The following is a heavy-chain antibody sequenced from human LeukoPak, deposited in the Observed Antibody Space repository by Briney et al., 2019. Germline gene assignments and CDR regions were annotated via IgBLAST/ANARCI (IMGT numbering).Heavy chain of an antibody. CDR2: IYHNGNT. CDR3: ARAYHSSWYLNWFDP. D-gene: IGHD6-13*01. CDR1: GGSISTSNYY. V-gene: IGHV4-39*07. J-gene: IGHJ5*02. Sequence: SETLSLTCTVSGGSISTSNYYWGWIRQPPRKGLEWIGSIYHNGNTYYNPSLKSRVTISVDTSKNEFSLKLSSVTAADTAVYYCARAYHSSWYLNWFDPWGQGTLVTVSS.